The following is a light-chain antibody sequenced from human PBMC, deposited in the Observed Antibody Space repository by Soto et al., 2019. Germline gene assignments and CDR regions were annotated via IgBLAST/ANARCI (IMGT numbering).Light chain of an antibody. Sequence: EIVMSQSPATLSVSTGERATLSCRTSQSVSSNLAWYQQKPGQAPRLLIYGASTRATGIPARFSGSGSGTEFTLTISSLQSEDLAVYYCQQYNNWPPITFGQGTRLEIK. V-gene: IGKV3-15*01. CDR3: QQYNNWPPIT. CDR2: GAS. CDR1: QSVSSN. J-gene: IGKJ5*01.